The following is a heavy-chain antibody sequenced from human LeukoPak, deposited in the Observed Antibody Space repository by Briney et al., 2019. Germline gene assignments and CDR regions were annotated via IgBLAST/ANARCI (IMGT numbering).Heavy chain of an antibody. V-gene: IGHV1-8*01. CDR3: ARAWSYSSSWYGTFDP. D-gene: IGHD6-13*01. J-gene: IGHJ5*02. CDR2: MNPNSGNT. Sequence: ASVKVSCKASGYTFTSYDINWVRQATGQGLEWMGWMNPNSGNTGYAQKFQGRVTMTRNTSISTAYMELSSLRSEDTAVYYCARAWSYSSSWYGTFDPWGQGTLVTVSS. CDR1: GYTFTSYD.